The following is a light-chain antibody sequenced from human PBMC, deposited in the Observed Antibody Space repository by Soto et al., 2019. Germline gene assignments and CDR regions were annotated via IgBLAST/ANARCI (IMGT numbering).Light chain of an antibody. CDR3: QQRSTWPPS. V-gene: IGKV3-11*01. J-gene: IGKJ3*01. CDR1: QNIGIF. CDR2: DAS. Sequence: EIVLTQYPVTLSLSPGEIGTLSCRASQNIGIFLAWYQQRRGQAPRLLIYDASDRAPVIPVRFSGSGSGTAFTLTIRRTEPEDFAVYYCQQRSTWPPSFGPGTKVDVK.